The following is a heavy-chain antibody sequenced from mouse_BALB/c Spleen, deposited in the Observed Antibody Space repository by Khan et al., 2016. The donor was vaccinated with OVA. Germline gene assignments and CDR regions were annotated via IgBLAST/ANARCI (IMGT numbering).Heavy chain of an antibody. V-gene: IGHV1S22*01. J-gene: IGHJ3*01. CDR2: LYPGRGST. Sequence: LQQPGSELVRPGASVKLSCKASGYTFTSYWLHWVKQRHGQGIEWIGNLYPGRGSTNYDEMFKSKGTLTVDKSSSTAYMHLSSLTSADSAVYSCTRGGYYGKSLFAYWGQGTLVTVSA. CDR1: GYTFTSYW. CDR3: TRGGYYGKSLFAY. D-gene: IGHD2-1*01.